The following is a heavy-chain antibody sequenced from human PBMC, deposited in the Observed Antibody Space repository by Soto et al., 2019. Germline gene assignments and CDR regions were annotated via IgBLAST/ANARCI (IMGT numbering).Heavy chain of an antibody. J-gene: IGHJ4*02. D-gene: IGHD6-19*01. Sequence: GGSMRLSCAASGCTFSSYAMSWVRQAPGKGLEWVSAISGSGGSTYYADSVKGRFTISRDNSKNTLYLQMNSLRAEDTAVYYCAKALHSSGWYYFDYWGQGTLVTVSS. CDR2: ISGSGGST. CDR1: GCTFSSYA. CDR3: AKALHSSGWYYFDY. V-gene: IGHV3-23*01.